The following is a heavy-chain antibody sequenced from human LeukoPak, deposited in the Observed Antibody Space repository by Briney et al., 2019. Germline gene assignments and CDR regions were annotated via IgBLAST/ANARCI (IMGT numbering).Heavy chain of an antibody. V-gene: IGHV3-74*01. CDR1: AFTFNTYW. CDR3: ARDLIAATDY. CDR2: INGDESST. J-gene: IGHJ4*02. Sequence: AGGSLRLSCAASAFTFNTYWMHWVRQVPGRGLEWVSRINGDESSTNYADSVKGRFTISRDNAKNSLYLQMNSLRAEDTAVYYCARDLIAATDYWGQGTLVTVSS. D-gene: IGHD6-13*01.